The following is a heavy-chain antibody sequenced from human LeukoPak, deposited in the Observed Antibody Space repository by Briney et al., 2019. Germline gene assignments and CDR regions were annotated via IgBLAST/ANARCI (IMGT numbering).Heavy chain of an antibody. CDR1: GFTFSSHS. D-gene: IGHD3-22*01. CDR3: ARGAYYYED. J-gene: IGHJ4*02. Sequence: GGSLRLSCAASGFTFSSHSMNWVRQAPGKGLVWVSYISSSSTIYYADSVKGRFTISRDNAKNSLYLQMNSLRAEDTAVYYCARGAYYYEDWGQGTLVTVSS. CDR2: ISSSSTI. V-gene: IGHV3-48*01.